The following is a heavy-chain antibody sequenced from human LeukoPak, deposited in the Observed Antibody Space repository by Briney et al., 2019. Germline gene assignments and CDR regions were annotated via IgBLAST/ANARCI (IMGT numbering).Heavy chain of an antibody. CDR1: EFSLTTSGLC. D-gene: IGHD7-27*01. Sequence: SGPALVEPTQTFTLTCTFSEFSLTTSGLCVSWIRQPPVKALEWLARIDWDDDKYYSTSLKTRLTISKDTSKNQVVLRMTNMDPVDTATYYRARIKTVDVALDYWGQGTLVTVSS. CDR3: ARIKTVDVALDY. CDR2: IDWDDDK. V-gene: IGHV2-70*11. J-gene: IGHJ4*02.